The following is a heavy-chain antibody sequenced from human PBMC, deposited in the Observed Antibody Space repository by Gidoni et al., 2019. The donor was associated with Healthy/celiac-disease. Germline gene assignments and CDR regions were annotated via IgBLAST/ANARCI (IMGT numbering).Heavy chain of an antibody. D-gene: IGHD3-22*01. V-gene: IGHV3-30-3*01. CDR3: ARENYYDSSGYKVRFDP. Sequence: QVQLVESGGGVVQPGRSLRLSCAASGFTFSSYAMHWVRQAPGKGLEWVAVISYDGSNKYYADSVKGRFTISRDNSKNTLYLQMNSLRAEDTAVYYCARENYYDSSGYKVRFDPWGQGTLVTVSS. CDR2: ISYDGSNK. CDR1: GFTFSSYA. J-gene: IGHJ5*02.